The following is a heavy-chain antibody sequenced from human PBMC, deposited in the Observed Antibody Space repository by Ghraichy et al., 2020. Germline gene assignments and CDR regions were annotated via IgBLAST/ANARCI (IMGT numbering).Heavy chain of an antibody. CDR3: ARYQLQQRGTRWFDP. V-gene: IGHV4-34*01. D-gene: IGHD2-2*01. Sequence: SETLSLTCAVYGGSFSGYYWSWIRQPPGKGLEWIGEINHSGSTNYNPSLKCRVTISVDTSKNQFSLKLSSVTAADTAVYYCARYQLQQRGTRWFDPWGQGTLVTVSS. CDR2: INHSGST. CDR1: GGSFSGYY. J-gene: IGHJ5*02.